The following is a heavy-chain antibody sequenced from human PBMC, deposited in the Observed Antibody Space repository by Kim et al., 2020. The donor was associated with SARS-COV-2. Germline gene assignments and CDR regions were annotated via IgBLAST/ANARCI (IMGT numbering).Heavy chain of an antibody. V-gene: IGHV3-30*18. CDR3: AKDTYYHDSSGYYCFDY. J-gene: IGHJ4*02. Sequence: GGSLRLSCAASGFTFSSYGMHWVRQAPGKGLEWVAVVSFDGSNKHYVDSVKGRFTISRDNSKNTLYLQMNSLRAEDTAVYYCAKDTYYHDSSGYYCFDYWGQGTLVTVSS. D-gene: IGHD3-22*01. CDR2: VSFDGSNK. CDR1: GFTFSSYG.